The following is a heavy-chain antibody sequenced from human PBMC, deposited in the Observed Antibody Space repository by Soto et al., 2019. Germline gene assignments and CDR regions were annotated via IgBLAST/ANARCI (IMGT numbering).Heavy chain of an antibody. CDR3: VRVFFSHVALFDY. J-gene: IGHJ4*02. V-gene: IGHV1-69*01. CDR2: AIPIFGTA. CDR1: GGSFSSYA. Sequence: QGQLMQSGAEVKKPGSSVNVSCKASGGSFSSYAISGVRQSPGQGLEWMGGAIPIFGTANYARKFQGRVTIAADESTSTASMELSSLRSEGMAVYYCVRVFFSHVALFDYWGQGTLVTGSS. D-gene: IGHD5-12*01.